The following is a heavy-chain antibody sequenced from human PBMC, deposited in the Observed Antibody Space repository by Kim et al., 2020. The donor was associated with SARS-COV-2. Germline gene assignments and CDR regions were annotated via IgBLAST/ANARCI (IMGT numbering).Heavy chain of an antibody. CDR1: GGSISSYY. Sequence: SETLSLTCTVSGGSISSYYWNWIRQPPGKGLEWIGYIHYSGNTNYNPSLKSRVTISVDTSKNQFSLKVTSVTAADTAVYYCVRLDFNWFDPWGQGTLVTVSS. D-gene: IGHD3-3*01. CDR2: IHYSGNT. V-gene: IGHV4-59*13. J-gene: IGHJ5*02. CDR3: VRLDFNWFDP.